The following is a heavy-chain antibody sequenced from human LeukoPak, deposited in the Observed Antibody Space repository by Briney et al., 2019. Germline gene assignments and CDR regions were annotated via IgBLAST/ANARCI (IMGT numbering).Heavy chain of an antibody. CDR2: ISSSSSYI. CDR3: ASRIVGTPDYFDY. Sequence: GGSLRLSCAASGFTFSIYSMNWVRQAPGKGLEWVSSISSSSSYIYYADSVKGRFTISRDNAKNSLYLQLNSLRVEDTAVYYCASRIVGTPDYFDYWGQGTLVTVSS. D-gene: IGHD1-26*01. V-gene: IGHV3-21*01. CDR1: GFTFSIYS. J-gene: IGHJ4*02.